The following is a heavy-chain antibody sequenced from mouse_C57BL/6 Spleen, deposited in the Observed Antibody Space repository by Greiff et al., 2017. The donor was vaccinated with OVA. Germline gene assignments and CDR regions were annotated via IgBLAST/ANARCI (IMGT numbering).Heavy chain of an antibody. CDR2: IWSGGST. J-gene: IGHJ2*01. CDR1: GFSLNNYG. V-gene: IGHV2-2*01. Sequence: QVQLKESGPGLVQPSQSLSITCTVSGFSLNNYGVHWVRQSPGKGLEWLGVIWSGGSTDYNAAFIPRLSISKDNSKSQVFFNMNSLQADDTAIYCGARGEQGGGHFDYWGQGTTLTVSS. CDR3: ARGEQGGGHFDY.